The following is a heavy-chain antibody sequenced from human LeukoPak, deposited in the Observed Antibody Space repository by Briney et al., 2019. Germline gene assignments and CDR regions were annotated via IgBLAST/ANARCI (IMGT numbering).Heavy chain of an antibody. D-gene: IGHD3-10*01. Sequence: PGGSLRLSCAASGFTFSTSAMSWVRQAPGKGLEWVSGIRSNGATTEYADSVKGRFTISRDNSKNTLYLQMNSLRAEDTAVYYCAKGGGVVTRHFDYWGQGTLVTVSS. V-gene: IGHV3-23*01. CDR1: GFTFSTSA. J-gene: IGHJ4*02. CDR3: AKGGGVVTRHFDY. CDR2: IRSNGATT.